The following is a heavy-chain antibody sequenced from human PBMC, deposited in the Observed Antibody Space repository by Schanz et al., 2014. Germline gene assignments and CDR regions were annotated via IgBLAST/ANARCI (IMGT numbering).Heavy chain of an antibody. CDR3: TKFETRTGTNY. CDR2: IRYDGSNN. D-gene: IGHD1-1*01. Sequence: QVQLVESGGGVVQPGGSLRLSCAASGFTFSSYGMHWVRQAPGKGLEWVAFIRYDGSNNYYADSVKGRFTISRDNSKNTLYLQMNSPRAEDTAVYYCTKFETRTGTNYWGQGTLVTVSS. V-gene: IGHV3-30*02. CDR1: GFTFSSYG. J-gene: IGHJ4*02.